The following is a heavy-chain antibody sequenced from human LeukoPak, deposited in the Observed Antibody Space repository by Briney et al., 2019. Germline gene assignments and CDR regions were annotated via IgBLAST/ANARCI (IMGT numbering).Heavy chain of an antibody. V-gene: IGHV3-33*01. Sequence: GGSLRLSCGASGFTFSTHGMHWVGQAPGKGLEWVAVIWYDGSDKYYADSVKGRFTISRDNSKNTLFLQMNGLRAEDTAVYYCARGWYGGYWGQGTLVTVSS. CDR3: ARGWYGGY. D-gene: IGHD6-13*01. CDR1: GFTFSTHG. J-gene: IGHJ4*02. CDR2: IWYDGSDK.